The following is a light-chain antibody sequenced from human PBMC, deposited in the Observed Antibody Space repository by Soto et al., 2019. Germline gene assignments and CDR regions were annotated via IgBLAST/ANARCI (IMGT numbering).Light chain of an antibody. V-gene: IGKV3-15*01. CDR2: GAS. J-gene: IGKJ5*01. Sequence: EIVMTQSPATLSVSPGERATLSCRASQSVSSNLAWYQQKPGQAPRLLIYGASTRATGIPARFSGSVSGTEFTLTISSLQSEDFAVYYCQQYNNWPPISFVQGPRLEIK. CDR1: QSVSSN. CDR3: QQYNNWPPIS.